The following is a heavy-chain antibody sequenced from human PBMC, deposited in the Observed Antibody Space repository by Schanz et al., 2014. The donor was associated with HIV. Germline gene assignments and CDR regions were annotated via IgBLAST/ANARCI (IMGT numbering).Heavy chain of an antibody. CDR2: INPDNAGR. V-gene: IGHV1-2*02. Sequence: QVQLVQSGAEVKKPGASVKVSCKASGDTFTGYYMHWVRQAPGQGLEWMGWINPDNAGRNYARKVQGRVTMTTDTSTTTAYMELRSLRSDDTAVYYCARAGSGPREGWFDPWGQGTLVTVSS. CDR3: ARAGSGPREGWFDP. J-gene: IGHJ5*02. D-gene: IGHD6-19*01. CDR1: GDTFTGYY.